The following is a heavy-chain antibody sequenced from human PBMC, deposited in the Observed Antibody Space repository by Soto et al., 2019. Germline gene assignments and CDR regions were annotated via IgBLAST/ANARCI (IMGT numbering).Heavy chain of an antibody. V-gene: IGHV3-74*01. CDR3: AISLTVTTTPGAFDI. D-gene: IGHD4-4*01. CDR1: GFTFSSYW. J-gene: IGHJ3*02. CDR2: INSDGSST. Sequence: QPGGSLRLSCAASGFTFSSYWMHWVRQAPGKGLVWVSRINSDGSSTSYADSVKGRFTISRDNAKNTLYLQMNSLRAEDTAVYYCAISLTVTTTPGAFDIWGQGTMVTVSS.